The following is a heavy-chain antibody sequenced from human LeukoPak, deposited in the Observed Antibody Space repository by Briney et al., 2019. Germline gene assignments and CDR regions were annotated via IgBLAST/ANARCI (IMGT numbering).Heavy chain of an antibody. Sequence: PSETLSLTCTVSDYSITSGYYWGWIRQPPGKGLEWIGSINHSGTTYYNPSLKSRVTISLDTSKNQFSLNLSSVTAADTAVYYCARESPENYYDSSGYYPGAAFDIWGQGTMVTVSS. D-gene: IGHD3-22*01. CDR1: DYSITSGYY. V-gene: IGHV4-38-2*02. J-gene: IGHJ3*02. CDR3: ARESPENYYDSSGYYPGAAFDI. CDR2: INHSGTT.